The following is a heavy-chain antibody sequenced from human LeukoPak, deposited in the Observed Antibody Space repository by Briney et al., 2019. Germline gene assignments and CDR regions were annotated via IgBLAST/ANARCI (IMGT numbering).Heavy chain of an antibody. CDR3: AKDLPGSGNIFDP. CDR2: ISERGGST. CDR1: GITLSNYG. V-gene: IGHV3-23*01. Sequence: GGSLRLSCVVSGITLSNYGMSWVRQAPGKGLEWVSGISERGGSTNYADSVKGRFTISRDNSKNTLYLQMNSLRAEDTAVYYCAKDLPGSGNIFDPWGQGTLVTVSS. J-gene: IGHJ5*02. D-gene: IGHD3-10*01.